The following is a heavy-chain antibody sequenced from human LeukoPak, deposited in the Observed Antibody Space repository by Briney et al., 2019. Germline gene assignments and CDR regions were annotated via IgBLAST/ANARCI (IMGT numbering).Heavy chain of an antibody. Sequence: ASVKVSCKASGYTFTGYNMDWVRQAPGQGLEWVGRISPNSGVTNFPQKFRGRVTMTRDTSISTVYMELSRLRSDDTAVYYCARVTVVTRSPWSWGPKKIGQEVNWADPWGQGTLVIVSS. D-gene: IGHD2-21*02. CDR1: GYTFTGYN. CDR2: ISPNSGVT. J-gene: IGHJ5*02. V-gene: IGHV1-2*02. CDR3: ARVTVVTRSPWSWGPKKIGQEVNWADP.